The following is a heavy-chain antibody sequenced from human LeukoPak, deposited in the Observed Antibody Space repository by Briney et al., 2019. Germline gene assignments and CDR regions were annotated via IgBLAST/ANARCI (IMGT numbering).Heavy chain of an antibody. CDR3: ARVGYCSGGSCYRSYYFDY. Sequence: PSETLSLTCAVYGGSFSGYYWSGIRQPPGKGLEWIGESNHSGSTNYNPSLKGRVTISVDTSKNQFSLKLSSVTAADTAVYYCARVGYCSGGSCYRSYYFDYWGQGTLVTVSS. V-gene: IGHV4-34*01. CDR1: GGSFSGYY. CDR2: SNHSGST. D-gene: IGHD2-15*01. J-gene: IGHJ4*02.